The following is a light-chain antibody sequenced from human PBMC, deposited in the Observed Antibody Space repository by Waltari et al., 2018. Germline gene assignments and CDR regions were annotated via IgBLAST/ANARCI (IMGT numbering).Light chain of an antibody. CDR3: KSFTNRLTYV. Sequence: QSALTQPASVSGSPGQSITISCTGTASDIGNYDHVSWYQQHPGKAPKLILYDVAKRTSGVSDRFSGSKSGNTASLTISGLQAEDEADYYCKSFTNRLTYVFGSGTKVSV. CDR2: DVA. V-gene: IGLV2-14*03. J-gene: IGLJ1*01. CDR1: ASDIGNYDH.